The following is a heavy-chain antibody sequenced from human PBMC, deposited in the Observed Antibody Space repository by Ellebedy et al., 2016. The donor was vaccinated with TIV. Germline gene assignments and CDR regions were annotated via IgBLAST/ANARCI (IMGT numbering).Heavy chain of an antibody. V-gene: IGHV4-59*08. CDR1: GGSISSYY. CDR2: IYYSGST. CDR3: ARPPHD. Sequence: MPSETLSLTCTVSGGSISSYYWSWIRQPPGKGLEWIGYIYYSGSTNYNPSLKSRVTISVDTSKNQFSLKLRSVTAADTAVYYCARPPHDWGQGTLVTVSS. J-gene: IGHJ4*02.